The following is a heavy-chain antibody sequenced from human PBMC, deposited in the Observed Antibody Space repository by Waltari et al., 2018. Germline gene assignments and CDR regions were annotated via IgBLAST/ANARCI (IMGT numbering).Heavy chain of an antibody. CDR2: IIHRGST. J-gene: IGHJ6*02. CDR1: GESFTGYF. V-gene: IGHV4-34*01. Sequence: QVQLQQWGAGLLKLSETLSLTCAVYGESFTGYFWSWISQPRGKGLVWIGEIIHRGSTNFNPSLKHRVTISVDTSKNQFSLKLSSVTAADAAVYFCARGPMLDYGDNSGHYYYGLDVWGQGTTVIVSS. CDR3: ARGPMLDYGDNSGHYYYGLDV. D-gene: IGHD4-17*01.